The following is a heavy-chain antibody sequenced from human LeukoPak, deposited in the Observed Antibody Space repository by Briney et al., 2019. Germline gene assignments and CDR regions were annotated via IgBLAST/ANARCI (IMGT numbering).Heavy chain of an antibody. CDR2: INTNTGNP. Sequence: ASVKVSCKASGYTFTSYAMNWVRQAPGQGLEWMGWINTNTGNPMYAQGFTGRFVFSLDTSVSTAYLQISSLKAEDTAVYYCAGGGDDSSSSGDFDYWGQGTLVTVSS. J-gene: IGHJ4*02. CDR1: GYTFTSYA. D-gene: IGHD6-6*01. CDR3: AGGGDDSSSSGDFDY. V-gene: IGHV7-4-1*02.